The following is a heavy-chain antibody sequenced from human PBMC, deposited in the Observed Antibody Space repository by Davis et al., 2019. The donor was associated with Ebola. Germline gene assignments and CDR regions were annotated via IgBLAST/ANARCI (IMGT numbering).Heavy chain of an antibody. Sequence: GESLKISCAASGFTFSSYGMHWVRQAPGKGLEWVAVIWYDGSNKYYADSVKGRFTISRDNAKNTLYLQMNSLRAEDTAVYYCAGGHSSSWYYYYYGMDVWGQGTTVTVSS. J-gene: IGHJ6*02. CDR1: GFTFSSYG. V-gene: IGHV3-33*03. CDR3: AGGHSSSWYYYYYGMDV. D-gene: IGHD6-13*01. CDR2: IWYDGSNK.